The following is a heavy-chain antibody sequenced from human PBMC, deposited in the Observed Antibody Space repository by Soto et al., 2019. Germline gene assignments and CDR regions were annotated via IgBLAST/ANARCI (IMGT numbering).Heavy chain of an antibody. D-gene: IGHD3-22*01. CDR1: EFNFSSYW. V-gene: IGHV3-7*03. CDR2: IKQDGSEK. CDR3: ARDLGYDRDLGFDY. J-gene: IGHJ4*02. Sequence: GSLRHSCAASEFNFSSYWVSWVRQTPGKGLEWVANIKQDGSEKYYVDSVKGRFTISRDNAKNSLYLQMNSLRAEDTAVYYCARDLGYDRDLGFDYWGQGTLVTVSS.